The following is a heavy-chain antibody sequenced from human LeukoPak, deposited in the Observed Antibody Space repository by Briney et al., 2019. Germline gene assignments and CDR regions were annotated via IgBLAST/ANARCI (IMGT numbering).Heavy chain of an antibody. CDR1: GGSISSYY. D-gene: IGHD3-3*01. CDR2: IYTSGST. V-gene: IGHV4-4*07. J-gene: IGHJ3*02. CDR3: AREDDFWSGHDAFDI. Sequence: SETLSLTCTVSGGSISSYYWSWIRLPAGKGLEWIGRIYTSGSTNYNPSLKSRVTMSVDTSKNQFSLKLSSVTAADTAVYYCAREDDFWSGHDAFDIWGQGTMVTVSS.